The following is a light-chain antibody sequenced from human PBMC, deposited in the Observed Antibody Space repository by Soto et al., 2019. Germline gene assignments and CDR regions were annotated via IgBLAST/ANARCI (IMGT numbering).Light chain of an antibody. CDR3: SSYTTSNTRQIV. Sequence: QSVLTQPASVSGSPGQSVTISCTGTSSDVGGYNYVSWYQRHPGKAPKLIIFDVSNRPSGVSNPFSGSKSGNTASLTISGLQPEDEADYYCSSYTTSNTRQIVFGTGTKATVL. V-gene: IGLV2-14*03. CDR2: DVS. CDR1: SSDVGGYNY. J-gene: IGLJ1*01.